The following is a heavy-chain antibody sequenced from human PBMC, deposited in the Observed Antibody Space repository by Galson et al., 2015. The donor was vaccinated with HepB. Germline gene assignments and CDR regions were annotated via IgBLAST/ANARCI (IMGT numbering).Heavy chain of an antibody. CDR3: ARDQGLG. CDR1: GFAFSSYA. Sequence: LRLSCAASGFAFSSYAMHWVRQAPGKGLEWVAVISYDGSNKYYADSVKGRFTISRDNSKNTLYLQMNSLRAEDTAVYYCARDQGLGWGQGTLVTVSS. CDR2: ISYDGSNK. J-gene: IGHJ4*02. V-gene: IGHV3-30-3*01. D-gene: IGHD3-16*01.